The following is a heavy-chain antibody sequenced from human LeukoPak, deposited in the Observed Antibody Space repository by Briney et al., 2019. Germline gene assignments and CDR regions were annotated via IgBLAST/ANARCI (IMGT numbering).Heavy chain of an antibody. CDR2: INAGNGNT. D-gene: IGHD3-22*01. J-gene: IGHJ4*02. CDR3: ARAAFLSSGYFVY. CDR1: GYTFTSYA. Sequence: ASVTVSCKASGYTFTSYAMHWVRQAPGQRLEWMGWINAGNGNTKYSQKFQGRVTITRDTSASTAYMELSSLRSEDTAVYYCARAAFLSSGYFVYWGQGTLVTVSS. V-gene: IGHV1-3*01.